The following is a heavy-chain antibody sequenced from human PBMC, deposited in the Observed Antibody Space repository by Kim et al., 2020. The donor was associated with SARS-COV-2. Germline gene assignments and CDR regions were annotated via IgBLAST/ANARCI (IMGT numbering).Heavy chain of an antibody. V-gene: IGHV5-51*01. CDR3: ASVRWLQYSAFDI. J-gene: IGHJ3*02. Sequence: RYTQSVQGQVTISADKSISAAYLQWSSVKASDTAMYYCASVRWLQYSAFDIWGQGTMVTVSS. D-gene: IGHD5-12*01.